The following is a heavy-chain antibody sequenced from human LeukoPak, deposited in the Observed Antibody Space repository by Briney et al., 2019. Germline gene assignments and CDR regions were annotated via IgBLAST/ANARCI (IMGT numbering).Heavy chain of an antibody. J-gene: IGHJ4*02. CDR2: IYSGGST. V-gene: IGHV3-66*01. CDR1: GFTFSSYA. D-gene: IGHD3-22*01. Sequence: GGSLRLSCAASGFTFSSYAMSWVRQAPGKGLEWVSVIYSGGSTYYADSVKGRFTISRDNSKNTLYLQMNSLRAEDTAVYYCARGGTYYYDSSGYYYTDYWGQGTLVTVSS. CDR3: ARGGTYYYDSSGYYYTDY.